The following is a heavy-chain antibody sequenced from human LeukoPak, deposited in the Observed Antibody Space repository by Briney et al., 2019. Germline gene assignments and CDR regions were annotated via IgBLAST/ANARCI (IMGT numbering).Heavy chain of an antibody. CDR1: GYTFTSYY. CDR2: INPSGGST. Sequence: ASVKVSCKASGYTFTSYYIHWVRQAPGQGLELMGIINPSGGSTSYAQKFQGRVTMTRDMSTSTVYMELSSLRSEDTAVYYCARSRDYYDSSGYYDYWGQGTLVTVSS. V-gene: IGHV1-46*01. CDR3: ARSRDYYDSSGYYDY. J-gene: IGHJ4*02. D-gene: IGHD3-22*01.